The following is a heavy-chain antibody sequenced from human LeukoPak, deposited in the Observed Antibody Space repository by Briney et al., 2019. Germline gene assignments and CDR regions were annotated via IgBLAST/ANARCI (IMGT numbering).Heavy chain of an antibody. Sequence: SGPTLVNPTQTLTLTCTFSGFPLSSSGVGVGWIRQPPGKALEWLALIYWDDDKRYSPSLKSRLTITKDTSKNQVVLTLTNMDPVDTGTYYCAHSGTVTSPHDAFDVWGQGTMVTVSS. V-gene: IGHV2-5*02. J-gene: IGHJ3*01. CDR1: GFPLSSSGVG. CDR3: AHSGTVTSPHDAFDV. D-gene: IGHD4-17*01. CDR2: IYWDDDK.